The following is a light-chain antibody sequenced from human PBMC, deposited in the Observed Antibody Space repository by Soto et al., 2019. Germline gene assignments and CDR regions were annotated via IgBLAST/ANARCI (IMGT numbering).Light chain of an antibody. V-gene: IGKV3-15*01. CDR2: GAS. Sequence: IFVTQSPATLSVSPGERATLSCRSIQSVSINLAWYQQKPGQAPRLLIYGASTRATGIPARFSGSGSGTEFTLKISSLQSEDFAVYNCKQYNISPWPFGQGTXVEIK. CDR1: QSVSIN. CDR3: KQYNISPWP. J-gene: IGKJ1*01.